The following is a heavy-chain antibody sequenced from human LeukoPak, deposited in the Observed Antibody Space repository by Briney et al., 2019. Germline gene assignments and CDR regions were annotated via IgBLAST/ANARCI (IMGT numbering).Heavy chain of an antibody. CDR2: IWYDGSNK. D-gene: IGHD1-26*01. J-gene: IGHJ4*02. CDR3: AREEVGGATYYGRGIDY. Sequence: GSLRLSCAASGFTFSSYGMHWVRQAPGKGLEWVAVIWYDGSNKYYADSVKGRFTISRDNSKNTLYLQMNSLRAEDTAVYYCAREEVGGATYYGRGIDYWGQGTLVTVSS. CDR1: GFTFSSYG. V-gene: IGHV3-33*01.